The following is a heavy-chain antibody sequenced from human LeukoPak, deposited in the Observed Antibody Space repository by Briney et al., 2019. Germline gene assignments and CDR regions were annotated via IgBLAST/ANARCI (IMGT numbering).Heavy chain of an antibody. D-gene: IGHD5-18*01. CDR3: ARVRGFDTAMATGNYRYYMDV. J-gene: IGHJ6*03. V-gene: IGHV4-4*07. Sequence: SETLSLTCTVSGGSISSYYWSWIRQPAGKGLEWIGRIYTSGSTNYNPSLKSRVTISVDTSKNQFSLKLSSVTAADTAVYYCARVRGFDTAMATGNYRYYMDVWGKGPGHPVSS. CDR2: IYTSGST. CDR1: GGSISSYY.